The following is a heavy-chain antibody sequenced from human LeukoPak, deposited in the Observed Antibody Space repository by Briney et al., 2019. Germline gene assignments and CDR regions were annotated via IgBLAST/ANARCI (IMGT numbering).Heavy chain of an antibody. CDR3: ARQLGGSGSY. CDR1: RFTFSSYA. J-gene: IGHJ4*02. D-gene: IGHD3-10*01. V-gene: IGHV3-30-3*01. CDR2: ISYDGSNK. Sequence: PGGSLRLSCAASRFTFSSYAMHWVRQAPGKGLEWVAVISYDGSNKYYADSVKGRFTISRDNSKNTLYLQMNSLRAEDTAVYYCARQLGGSGSYWGQGTLVTVSS.